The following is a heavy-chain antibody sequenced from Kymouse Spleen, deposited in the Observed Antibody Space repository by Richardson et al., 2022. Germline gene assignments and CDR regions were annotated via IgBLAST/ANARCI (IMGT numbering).Heavy chain of an antibody. D-gene: IGHD6-13*01. Sequence: QVQLVESGGGVVQPGRSLRLSCAASGFTFSSYGMHWVRQAPGKGLEWVAVISYDGSNKYYADSVKGRFTISRDNSKNTLYLQMNSLRAEDTAVYYCAKDRIYSSSWSFDYWGQGTLVTVSS. CDR1: GFTFSSYG. CDR2: ISYDGSNK. V-gene: IGHV3-30*18. CDR3: AKDRIYSSSWSFDY. J-gene: IGHJ4*02.